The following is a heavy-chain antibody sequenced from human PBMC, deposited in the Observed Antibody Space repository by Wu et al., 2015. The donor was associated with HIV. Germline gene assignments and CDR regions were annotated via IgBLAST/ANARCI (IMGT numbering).Heavy chain of an antibody. CDR3: ARVYCSSTSCYAHAFDI. J-gene: IGHJ3*02. Sequence: QVQLVQSGAEVKKPGASVKVSCKASGYTFTGYYMHWVRQAPGQGLEWMGWINPNSGGTNYAQKFQGRVTMTRDTSISTAYMELSRLRSDDTAVYYCARVYCSSTSCYAHAFDIWGQGTMVTVSS. CDR1: GYTFTGYY. D-gene: IGHD2-2*01. V-gene: IGHV1-2*02. CDR2: INPNSGGT.